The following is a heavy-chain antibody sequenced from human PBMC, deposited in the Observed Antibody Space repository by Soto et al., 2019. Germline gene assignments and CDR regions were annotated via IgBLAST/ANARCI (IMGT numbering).Heavy chain of an antibody. D-gene: IGHD3-3*01. CDR2: ISGSGGTK. J-gene: IGHJ6*02. V-gene: IGHV3-23*01. CDR3: AKSNPIFGVDIDYFYYGMDV. Sequence: PGGSLRLSCSASGFTFSSYAINWVRQAPGTGLEWVSTISGSGGTKNYADSVKGRFTISRDNSKNTLYLQMNSLRVEDTAVYYCAKSNPIFGVDIDYFYYGMDVWGQGTTVTVPS. CDR1: GFTFSSYA.